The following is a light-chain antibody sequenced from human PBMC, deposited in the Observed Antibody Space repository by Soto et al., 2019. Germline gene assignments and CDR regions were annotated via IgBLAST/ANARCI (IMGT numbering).Light chain of an antibody. CDR1: QSVSSDY. CDR2: GAS. CDR3: QHYGISPWT. Sequence: EIVLTQSPGTLSLSPGERATLSCRASQSVSSDYLAWYQQKPGQAPRLLIYGASTRATGIPDRFSGSGSGSYFTLTIRRLGPEDFAVYYCQHYGISPWTFGHGTKVEVK. V-gene: IGKV3-20*01. J-gene: IGKJ1*01.